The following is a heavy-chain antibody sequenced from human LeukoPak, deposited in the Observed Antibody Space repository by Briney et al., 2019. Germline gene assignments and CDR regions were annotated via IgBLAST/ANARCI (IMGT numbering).Heavy chain of an antibody. CDR1: GYTFTGYY. Sequence: GASVTVSCKASGYTFTGYYMHWVRQAPGQGLEWMGWINPNSGGTNYAQKFQGRVTMTRDTSISTAYMELSRLRSDDTAVYYCARDHYYDSSGYYHWGQGTLVTVSS. D-gene: IGHD3-22*01. CDR2: INPNSGGT. V-gene: IGHV1-2*02. J-gene: IGHJ5*02. CDR3: ARDHYYDSSGYYH.